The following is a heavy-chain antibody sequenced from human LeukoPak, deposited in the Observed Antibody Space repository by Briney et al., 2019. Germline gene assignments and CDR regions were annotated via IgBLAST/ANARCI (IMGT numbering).Heavy chain of an antibody. CDR1: GFTFSSYW. D-gene: IGHD5-24*01. Sequence: PGGSLRLSCAASGFTFSSYWMHWVRQAPGKGLEWVSYISSSSSTIYYADSVKGRFTISRDNAKNSLYLQMNSLRAEDTAVYYCAREVLEMATIPSFDYWGQGTLVTVSS. J-gene: IGHJ4*02. CDR2: ISSSSSTI. V-gene: IGHV3-48*01. CDR3: AREVLEMATIPSFDY.